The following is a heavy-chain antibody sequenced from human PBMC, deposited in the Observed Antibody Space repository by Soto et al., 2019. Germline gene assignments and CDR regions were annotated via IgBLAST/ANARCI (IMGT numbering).Heavy chain of an antibody. Sequence: GGSLRLSCAASGFTFSSYAMSWVRQAPGKGLEWVSAISGRGGSTYYADSVKGRFTISRDNSKNTLYLQMNSLRAEDTAVYYCAKGELGYCSGGSCHFDYWGQGTLVTVSS. CDR2: ISGRGGST. J-gene: IGHJ4*02. CDR1: GFTFSSYA. D-gene: IGHD2-15*01. CDR3: AKGELGYCSGGSCHFDY. V-gene: IGHV3-23*01.